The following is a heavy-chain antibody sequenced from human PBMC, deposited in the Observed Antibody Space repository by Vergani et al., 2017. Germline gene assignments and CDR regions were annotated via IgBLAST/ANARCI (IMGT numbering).Heavy chain of an antibody. J-gene: IGHJ1*01. V-gene: IGHV3-30*03. CDR3: ATKSCGTTGCQIGYFRE. Sequence: QVHLVESGGGVVQPGRSLRLSCVVSGFTSSYYGMHWVRQAPGKGLEWVAVISYDGTQKYYADSVKGRFTISRDNSKSTLYLQMNSLRPEDTAVYYCATKSCGTTGCQIGYFREWGQGTLVTVSS. CDR2: ISYDGTQK. D-gene: IGHD1-1*01. CDR1: GFTSSYYG.